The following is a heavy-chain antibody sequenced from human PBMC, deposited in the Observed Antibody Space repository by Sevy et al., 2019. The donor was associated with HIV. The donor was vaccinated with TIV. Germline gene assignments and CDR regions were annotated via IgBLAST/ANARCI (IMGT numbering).Heavy chain of an antibody. Sequence: GGSLRLSCAASGFTVSSNYMSWVRQAPGKGLEWVSIIFSGGGIYYADSVQGRFTISRDNSKNMVYLQMNSLRAEDTAVFYCARGATFYSDSSGRVLSVLGAFDIWGRGTMVTVSS. CDR2: IFSGGGI. V-gene: IGHV3-53*01. CDR3: ARGATFYSDSSGRVLSVLGAFDI. CDR1: GFTVSSNY. J-gene: IGHJ3*02. D-gene: IGHD3-22*01.